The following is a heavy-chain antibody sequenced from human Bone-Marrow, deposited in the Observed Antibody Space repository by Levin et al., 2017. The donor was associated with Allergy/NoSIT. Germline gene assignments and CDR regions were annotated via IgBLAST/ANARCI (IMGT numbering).Heavy chain of an antibody. CDR2: ISYDGTNK. D-gene: IGHD2-2*01. V-gene: IGHV3-30*18. Sequence: GGSLRLSCAASGFIFSNYGMHWVRQAPGKGLEWVAAISYDGTNKYYGDDVKGRFSISRDNSKNTVYLQMNSLRTEDTAVYYCAKDREACSGTSDTYGMEGWGQGTSVTVSA. J-gene: IGHJ6*01. CDR1: GFIFSNYG. CDR3: AKDREACSGTSDTYGMEG.